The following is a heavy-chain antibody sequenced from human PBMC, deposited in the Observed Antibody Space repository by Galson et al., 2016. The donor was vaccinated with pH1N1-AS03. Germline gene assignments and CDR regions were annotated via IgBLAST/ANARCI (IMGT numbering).Heavy chain of an antibody. D-gene: IGHD6-19*01. Sequence: SVKVSCKASGYRFNIYDMHWVRQAPGQRPEWMGWINTGNGNTKYSQKFQGRITITRDTSPSTAYMELSSLKFEDTAVYYCTRIRGGPAVAGAAWLHWGQGTLVTVSS. CDR1: GYRFNIYD. CDR3: TRIRGGPAVAGAAWLH. V-gene: IGHV1-3*04. J-gene: IGHJ4*02. CDR2: INTGNGNT.